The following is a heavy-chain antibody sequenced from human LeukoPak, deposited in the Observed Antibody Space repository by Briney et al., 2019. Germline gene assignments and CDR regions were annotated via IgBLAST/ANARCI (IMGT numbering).Heavy chain of an antibody. V-gene: IGHV5-51*01. CDR1: GSGFTSYW. CDR2: IYPGDSDT. D-gene: IGHD2-15*01. J-gene: IGHJ6*03. Sequence: GESLKISCKGSGSGFTSYWIAWVRQMPGKGLEWMGIIYPGDSDTRYSPSFQGQVTISADKSISTAYLQWSSLKASDTAMYYCARQGGSDYYFHYYMDVWGKGTTVTVSS. CDR3: ARQGGSDYYFHYYMDV.